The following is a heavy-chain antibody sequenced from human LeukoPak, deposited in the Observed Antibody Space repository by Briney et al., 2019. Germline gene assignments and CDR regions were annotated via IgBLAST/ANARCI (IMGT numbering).Heavy chain of an antibody. J-gene: IGHJ5*02. D-gene: IGHD3-9*01. CDR1: GGSISGYY. Sequence: PSETLSLTCTVSGGSISGYYWSWIRQPPGKGLEWIGYIYYSGSTNYNPSLKSRVTISVDTSKNQFSLKLSSVTAADTAVYYCAREEYYDILTGYYTNRGWFDPWGQGTLVTVSS. V-gene: IGHV4-59*01. CDR3: AREEYYDILTGYYTNRGWFDP. CDR2: IYYSGST.